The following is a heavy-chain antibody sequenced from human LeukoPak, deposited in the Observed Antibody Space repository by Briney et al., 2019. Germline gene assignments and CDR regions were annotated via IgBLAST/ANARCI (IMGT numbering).Heavy chain of an antibody. D-gene: IGHD6-19*01. CDR1: GFTFNRNA. V-gene: IGHV3-23*01. CDR3: VRRGDASSGWGDHDY. Sequence: GGSLRLSCAASGFTFNRNAISWVRQAPGKGLEWVSTIGVSGDKTFYADSAKGRFTISRDNSKNMLHLQMSRLTGEDTALYYCVRRGDASSGWGDHDYWGQGALVTVSS. J-gene: IGHJ4*02. CDR2: IGVSGDKT.